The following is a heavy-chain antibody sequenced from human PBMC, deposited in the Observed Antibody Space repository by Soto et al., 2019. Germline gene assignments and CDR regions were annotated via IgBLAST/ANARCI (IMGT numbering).Heavy chain of an antibody. D-gene: IGHD6-13*01. V-gene: IGHV4-59*01. Sequence: SETLSLTCTVSGGSISSYYWSWIRQPPGKGLEWIGYIYYSGSTNYNPSLKSRVTISVDTSKNQFSLKLSSVTAADTAVYYCASGRVAAAGTWGQGTLVTVSS. CDR2: IYYSGST. J-gene: IGHJ5*02. CDR1: GGSISSYY. CDR3: ASGRVAAAGT.